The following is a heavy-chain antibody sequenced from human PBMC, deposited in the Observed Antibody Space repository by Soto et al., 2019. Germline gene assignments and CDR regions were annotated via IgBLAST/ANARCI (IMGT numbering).Heavy chain of an antibody. CDR2: IIPILGIA. J-gene: IGHJ2*01. V-gene: IGHV1-69*08. CDR3: AKEGVYCSGGSCHYWYYDH. Sequence: QVQLVQSGAEVKKPGSSVKVSCKASGGTFSSYTISWVRQAPGQGLEWMGRIIPILGIANYAQKFQGRVTIDVDKSTKTDYMELSSLRPEDAAVYYCAKEGVYCSGGSCHYWYYDHWGRGPLVTVSS. D-gene: IGHD2-15*01. CDR1: GGTFSSYT.